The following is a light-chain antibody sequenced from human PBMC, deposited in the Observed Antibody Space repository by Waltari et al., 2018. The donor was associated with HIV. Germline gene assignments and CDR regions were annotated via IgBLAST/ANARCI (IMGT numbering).Light chain of an antibody. V-gene: IGLV2-11*01. J-gene: IGLJ2*01. Sequence: QSALTQPRSVSGSPGQSVTISCTGTSSDVGGFNFVSWYQQHPGKAHKLMIYDVTKRPSGVPDRFSGSKFDNTASLTISGLQADDEADYYCCSYAGSYTLVVFGGGTKLTVL. CDR3: CSYAGSYTLVV. CDR2: DVT. CDR1: SSDVGGFNF.